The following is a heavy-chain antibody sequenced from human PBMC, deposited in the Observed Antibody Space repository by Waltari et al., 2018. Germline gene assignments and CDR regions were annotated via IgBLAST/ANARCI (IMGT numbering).Heavy chain of an antibody. J-gene: IGHJ6*02. CDR1: GGTFSSYA. Sequence: QVQLVQSGAEVKKPGSSVKVSCKASGGTFSSYAISWVRQAPGQGLEWLGGIIPIFGTANYAQKFQGRVTITADESTSTAYMELSSLRSEDTAVYYCAREKDIVVVPAAIPPGYYYYGMDVWGQGTTVTVSS. D-gene: IGHD2-2*02. CDR2: IIPIFGTA. V-gene: IGHV1-69*12. CDR3: AREKDIVVVPAAIPPGYYYYGMDV.